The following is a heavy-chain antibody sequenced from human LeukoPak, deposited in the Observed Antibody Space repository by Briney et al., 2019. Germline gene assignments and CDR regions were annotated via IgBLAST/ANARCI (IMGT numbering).Heavy chain of an antibody. CDR2: INSDGSNT. CDR1: GFTFISYW. D-gene: IGHD3-22*01. V-gene: IGHV3-74*01. J-gene: IGHJ4*02. Sequence: PGGSLRLSCAASGFTFISYWMHWVRQAPGKGLVWVSRINSDGSNTKYADSVKGRFTISRDNAKNTLYLQMNSLRVEDTAVYYCVRERYDICGYSLRPFDYWGPGTLVTVSS. CDR3: VRERYDICGYSLRPFDY.